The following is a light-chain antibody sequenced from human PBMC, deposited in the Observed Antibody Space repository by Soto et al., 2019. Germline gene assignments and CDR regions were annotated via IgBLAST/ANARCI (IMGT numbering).Light chain of an antibody. CDR1: QSVSSY. CDR3: HQRSSWPRGT. Sequence: EIVLTQSPATLSLSLGESATLSCRASQSVSSYLAWYQQKPGQGPRLLIYDASNRATGVSARFSGSGYGTDFTLTLSSLEPDDFAVYYCHQRSSWPRGTFGQGTKVEIK. V-gene: IGKV3-11*01. CDR2: DAS. J-gene: IGKJ1*01.